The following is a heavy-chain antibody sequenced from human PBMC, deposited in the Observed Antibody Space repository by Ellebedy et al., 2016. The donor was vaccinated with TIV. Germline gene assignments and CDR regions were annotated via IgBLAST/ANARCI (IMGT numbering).Heavy chain of an antibody. CDR3: AKVHVGFCNRPFCFYLDD. CDR1: GFPFSSYD. Sequence: GESLKISCAASGFPFSSYDMPWVRQAPGKGLEWVALISYDANNKYYADSVKGRFTISRDNSKNSLYLQRNTLRPEYTSVYYCAKVHVGFCNRPFCFYLDDWGQGTLVTVSS. J-gene: IGHJ4*02. V-gene: IGHV3-30*18. CDR2: ISYDANNK. D-gene: IGHD2-2*03.